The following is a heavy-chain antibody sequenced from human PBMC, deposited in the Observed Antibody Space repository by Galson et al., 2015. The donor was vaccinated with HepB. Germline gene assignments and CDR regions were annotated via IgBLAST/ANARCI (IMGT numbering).Heavy chain of an antibody. Sequence: SLRLSCAASGFAFNNHAMTWVRQPPGKGLEWVSTISDGGENTHYADSVKGRFTISRDNSKNTMFLQMNSLRAEDTAVYYCAKSPAMARSPHFDIWGQGTMVTVSS. CDR2: ISDGGENT. CDR3: AKSPAMARSPHFDI. J-gene: IGHJ3*02. D-gene: IGHD5-24*01. CDR1: GFAFNNHA. V-gene: IGHV3-23*01.